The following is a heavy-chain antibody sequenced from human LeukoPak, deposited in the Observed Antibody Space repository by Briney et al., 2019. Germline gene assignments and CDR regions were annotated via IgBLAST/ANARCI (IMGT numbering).Heavy chain of an antibody. D-gene: IGHD3-22*01. CDR1: GFTFSSYS. V-gene: IGHV3-21*04. CDR2: ISSSSSYI. Sequence: GGSLRLSCAASGFTFSSYSMNWVRQAPGKGLEWVSSISSSSSYIYYADSVKGRFTISRDNAKNSLYLQMNSLRAEDTAVYYCARDRRYYYDSSGYSGGYWGQGTLVTVSS. CDR3: ARDRRYYYDSSGYSGGY. J-gene: IGHJ4*02.